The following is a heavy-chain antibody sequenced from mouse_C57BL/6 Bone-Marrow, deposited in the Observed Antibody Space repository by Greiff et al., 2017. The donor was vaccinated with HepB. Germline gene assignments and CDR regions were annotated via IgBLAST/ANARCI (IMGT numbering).Heavy chain of an antibody. Sequence: VQLQQSGPVLVKPGASVKMSCKASGYTFTDYYMNWVKQSHGKSLEWIGVINPYNGGTSYNQKFKGKATLTVDKSSSTAYMELNSLTSEDSAVYDCARGDSNYEGVDDYWGQGTTLTVSS. J-gene: IGHJ2*01. D-gene: IGHD2-5*01. V-gene: IGHV1-19*01. CDR2: INPYNGGT. CDR3: ARGDSNYEGVDDY. CDR1: GYTFTDYY.